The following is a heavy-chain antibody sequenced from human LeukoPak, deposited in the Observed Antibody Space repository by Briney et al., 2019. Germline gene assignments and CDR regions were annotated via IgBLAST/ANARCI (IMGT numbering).Heavy chain of an antibody. Sequence: ASVKVSCKASGYTFTSYYMHWVRQAPGQGLEWMGIINPSGGSTSYAQKFQGRVTMTRDMSTSTVYMELSSLRSEDTAVCYCARRGIAAAGKGGLDYWGQGTLVTVSS. CDR2: INPSGGST. D-gene: IGHD6-13*01. CDR3: ARRGIAAAGKGGLDY. V-gene: IGHV1-46*01. CDR1: GYTFTSYY. J-gene: IGHJ4*02.